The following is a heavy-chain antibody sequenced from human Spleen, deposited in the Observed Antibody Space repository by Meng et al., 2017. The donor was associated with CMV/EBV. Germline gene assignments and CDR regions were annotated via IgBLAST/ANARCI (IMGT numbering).Heavy chain of an antibody. Sequence: GESLKISCKVSGYTLTELSSHWVRQAPGKGLEWMGGFDPEDGETIYAQKFQGRVTMTEDTSTDTAYMELSSLRSEDTAVYYCATGHRITIFGVVRTDAFDIWGQGTMVTVSS. V-gene: IGHV1-24*01. D-gene: IGHD3-3*01. J-gene: IGHJ3*02. CDR1: GYTLTELS. CDR2: FDPEDGET. CDR3: ATGHRITIFGVVRTDAFDI.